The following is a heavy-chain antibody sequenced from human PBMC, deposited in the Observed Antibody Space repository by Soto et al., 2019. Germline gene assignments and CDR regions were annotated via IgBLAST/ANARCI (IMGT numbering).Heavy chain of an antibody. D-gene: IGHD3-22*01. Sequence: QVQLQESGPGLVKPSQTLSLTCTVSGGSISSGGYYWSRIRQHPGKGLEWIGYIYYSGSTYYNPSLKSRVTLSVDTSKNQFSLKLSSVTAADTAVYYCARSVAYYDSSGYLDYWGQGTLVTVSS. J-gene: IGHJ4*02. CDR2: IYYSGST. V-gene: IGHV4-31*03. CDR1: GGSISSGGYY. CDR3: ARSVAYYDSSGYLDY.